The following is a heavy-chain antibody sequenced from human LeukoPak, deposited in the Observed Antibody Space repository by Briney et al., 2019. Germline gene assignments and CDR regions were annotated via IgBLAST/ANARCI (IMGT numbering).Heavy chain of an antibody. CDR2: IYHSGST. CDR3: ARISSAYSSSSGVDY. J-gene: IGHJ4*02. Sequence: PSETLSLTCTVSGYSISSGYYWGWIRQPPGKGLEWIGSIYHSGSTYYNPSLKSRVTISVDTSKNQFSLKLSSVTAADTAVYYCARISSAYSSSSGVDYWGQGTLVTVSS. V-gene: IGHV4-38-2*02. CDR1: GYSISSGYY. D-gene: IGHD6-6*01.